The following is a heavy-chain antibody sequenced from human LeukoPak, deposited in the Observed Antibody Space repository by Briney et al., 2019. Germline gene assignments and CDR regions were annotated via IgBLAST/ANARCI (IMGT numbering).Heavy chain of an antibody. V-gene: IGHV3-23*01. J-gene: IGHJ5*02. D-gene: IGHD2-8*01. CDR2: ITADGFNA. Sequence: PGGSLRLSCAASGLPFSSHAMSWVRQTPEKGLEWVAGITADGFNAFYSDSVKGRFTISRDNSRDTLYLQMQSLRAEDTAMYYCAEERGEVGVPCLDHWGQGTLVTVSS. CDR1: GLPFSSHA. CDR3: AEERGEVGVPCLDH.